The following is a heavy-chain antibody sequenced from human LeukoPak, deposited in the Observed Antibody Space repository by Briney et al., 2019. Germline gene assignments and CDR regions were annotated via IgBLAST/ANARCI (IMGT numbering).Heavy chain of an antibody. J-gene: IGHJ4*02. CDR2: ISGSGGST. CDR3: AKTGDSSGFYYGVDY. V-gene: IGHV3-23*01. Sequence: GGSLRLSCVAAGFTFSSYAMTWVRQAPGKGLEWVSAISGSGGSTYYADSVKGRFTISRDNSKNTLYVQMNSLRAEDTAVYYCAKTGDSSGFYYGVDYWGQGTLVTVSS. CDR1: GFTFSSYA. D-gene: IGHD3-22*01.